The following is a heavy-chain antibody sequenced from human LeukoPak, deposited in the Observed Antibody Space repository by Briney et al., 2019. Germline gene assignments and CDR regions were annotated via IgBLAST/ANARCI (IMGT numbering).Heavy chain of an antibody. CDR1: GFTFSSYW. V-gene: IGHV3-74*01. Sequence: GGSLGLSCAASGFTFSSYWMHWVRQAPGKGLVWVSRINSDGSSTSYADSVKGRFTISRDNAKNTLYLQMNSLRAEDTAIYYCARVDSGSNYYFDYWGQGTLVTVSS. J-gene: IGHJ4*02. CDR2: INSDGSST. D-gene: IGHD1-26*01. CDR3: ARVDSGSNYYFDY.